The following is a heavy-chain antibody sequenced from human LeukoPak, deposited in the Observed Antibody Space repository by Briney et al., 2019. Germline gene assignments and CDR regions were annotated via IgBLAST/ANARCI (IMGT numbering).Heavy chain of an antibody. V-gene: IGHV3-30*18. J-gene: IGHJ4*02. Sequence: GGSLRLSCAASGFTFSSYGMHWVRKAPGKGLERVAVISYDGSNKYYADSVRGRFTISRDNSKNTLYLQMNSLRAEDTAVYYCAKLGSVVVPAAPFDYWGQGTLVTVSS. CDR2: ISYDGSNK. CDR1: GFTFSSYG. D-gene: IGHD2-2*01. CDR3: AKLGSVVVPAAPFDY.